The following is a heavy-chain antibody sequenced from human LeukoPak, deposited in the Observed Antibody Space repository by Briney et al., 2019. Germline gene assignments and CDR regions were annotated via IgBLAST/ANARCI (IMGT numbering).Heavy chain of an antibody. D-gene: IGHD3-10*01. CDR3: ARRGPYFDY. V-gene: IGHV3-21*05. CDR2: ISSTSADI. CDR1: GFTFSSYA. Sequence: GGSLRLSCAASGFTFSSYAMSWVRQAPGKGLEWISYISSTSADIYYVDSVKGRFTISRVNAKNSLYLQMNSLRAEDTAIYYCARRGPYFDYWGQGILVTVSS. J-gene: IGHJ4*02.